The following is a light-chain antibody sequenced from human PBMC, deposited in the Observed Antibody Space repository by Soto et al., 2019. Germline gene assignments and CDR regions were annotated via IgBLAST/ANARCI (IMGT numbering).Light chain of an antibody. V-gene: IGLV2-8*01. CDR2: EVN. CDR3: TSYGGRDNLM. J-gene: IGLJ3*02. Sequence: QSALTQPPSASGSPGQSVTISCTGTSSDIGAYNYVSWFQQHPGEAPKLIISEVNKRPSGVPDRFSGSKSGNTASLTVSGFQAEYEADYYCTSYGGRDNLMFGGGTKLTVL. CDR1: SSDIGAYNY.